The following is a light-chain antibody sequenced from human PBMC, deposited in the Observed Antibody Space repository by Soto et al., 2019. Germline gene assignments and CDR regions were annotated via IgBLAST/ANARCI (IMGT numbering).Light chain of an antibody. J-gene: IGKJ1*01. CDR3: QQYNNWPRT. V-gene: IGKV1-5*01. CDR1: QTINNR. CDR2: DVS. Sequence: DIQMTQSPSTLSASVGDRVTIPCRASQTINNRLAWYQQKPGKAPKLLIYDVSTLESGVPSRFSGSGSGTEFTLTISSLQPDDFATYYCQQYNNWPRTFGQGTKVEIK.